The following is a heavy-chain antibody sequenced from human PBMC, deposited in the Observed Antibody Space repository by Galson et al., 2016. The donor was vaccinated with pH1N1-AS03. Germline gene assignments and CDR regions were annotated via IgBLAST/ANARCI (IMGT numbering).Heavy chain of an antibody. CDR1: GFTFSNDW. CDR2: IKQDGSEK. V-gene: IGHV3-7*03. J-gene: IGHJ4*02. Sequence: SLRLSCAASGFTFSNDWMSWVRQAPGKGLEWVANIKQDGSEKYYVDPVKGRFTISRDNAKNSLYLQMNSLRADDTAVYFCARYKGLGDWGQGTLVTVSS. CDR3: ARYKGLGD. D-gene: IGHD1-1*01.